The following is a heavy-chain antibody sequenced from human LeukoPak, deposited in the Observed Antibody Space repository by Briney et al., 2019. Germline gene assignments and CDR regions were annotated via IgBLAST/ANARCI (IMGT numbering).Heavy chain of an antibody. Sequence: RSLRLSCAASGFTFDDYAMHWVRQAPGKGLEWVSGISWNSGSIGYADSVKGRFTISRDNAKNSLYLQMNSLRAEDTALYYCAKARGAVADKVAFVIGGQGTMSPSLQ. J-gene: IGHJ3*02. CDR1: GFTFDDYA. CDR2: ISWNSGSI. V-gene: IGHV3-9*01. CDR3: AKARGAVADKVAFVI. D-gene: IGHD6-19*01.